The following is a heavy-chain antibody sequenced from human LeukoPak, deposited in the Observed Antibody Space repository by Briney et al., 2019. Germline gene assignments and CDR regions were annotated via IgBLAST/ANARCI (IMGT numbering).Heavy chain of an antibody. Sequence: PGGSLRLSCAASGFTFSSYNMNWVRQAPGKGLEWVSYISSSSSSMYYADSVKGRFTISRDNAKNSLYLQMNSLRAEDTAVYYCASNSMIRGKGTDYWGQGTLVTVSS. CDR1: GFTFSSYN. CDR2: ISSSSSSM. V-gene: IGHV3-48*04. J-gene: IGHJ4*02. CDR3: ASNSMIRGKGTDY. D-gene: IGHD3-10*01.